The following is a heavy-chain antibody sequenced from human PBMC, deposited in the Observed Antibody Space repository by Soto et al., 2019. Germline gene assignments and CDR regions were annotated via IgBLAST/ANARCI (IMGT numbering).Heavy chain of an antibody. J-gene: IGHJ4*02. CDR2: MYYSGST. Sequence: QLQLQESGPGLVKPSETLSLTCTVSGGFISSSTYYWGWIRQPPGKGLEWIGSMYYSGSTYYNPSLMSRVTISVDTSKNQFSLKLNSVTAADTAVYYCARKSDAVASKPPDYWGQGTLVTVSS. V-gene: IGHV4-39*01. D-gene: IGHD6-19*01. CDR3: ARKSDAVASKPPDY. CDR1: GGFISSSTYY.